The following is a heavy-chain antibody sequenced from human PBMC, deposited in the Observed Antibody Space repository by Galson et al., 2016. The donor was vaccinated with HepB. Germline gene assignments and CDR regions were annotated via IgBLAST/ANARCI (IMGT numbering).Heavy chain of an antibody. J-gene: IGHJ4*02. Sequence: ETLSLTCNVSGGSISSYFWSWIRQTPGKELEWIGYIYKTGSTNYSPSLKSRVSISVDTSRNQFSLKVLSVTAADTAVYYCARGVTGTPYFDFWGQGALVTVSS. CDR1: GGSISSYF. V-gene: IGHV4-59*01. CDR2: IYKTGST. CDR3: ARGVTGTPYFDF. D-gene: IGHD1-14*01.